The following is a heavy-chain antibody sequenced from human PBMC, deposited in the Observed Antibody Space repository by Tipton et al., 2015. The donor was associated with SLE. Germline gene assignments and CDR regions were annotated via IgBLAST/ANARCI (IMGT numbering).Heavy chain of an antibody. CDR2: IYYSGST. CDR1: GDSISSSTYF. V-gene: IGHV4-39*07. CDR3: ARVRKWELLWYYFDF. D-gene: IGHD1-26*01. Sequence: TLSLTCTVSGDSISSSTYFWSWIRQPPGKGLEWIGSIYYSGSTYYNPSLKSRVTISVDTSKNQFSLKLSSVTAADTAVYYCARVRKWELLWYYFDFWGQGTLVTVSS. J-gene: IGHJ4*02.